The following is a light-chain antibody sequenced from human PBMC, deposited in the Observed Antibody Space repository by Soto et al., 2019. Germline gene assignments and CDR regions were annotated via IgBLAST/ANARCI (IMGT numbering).Light chain of an antibody. CDR3: QSYDSSLSAHVV. CDR2: ANS. J-gene: IGLJ2*01. CDR1: SSNIGAGYD. Sequence: QPVLTQPPSVSGAPGQRVTISCTGSSSNIGAGYDVHWYQQLPGTAPKLLIYANSNRPSGIPDRFSGSKSGTSASLAITGLQAEDGADYYCQSYDSSLSAHVVFGGGTKLTVL. V-gene: IGLV1-40*01.